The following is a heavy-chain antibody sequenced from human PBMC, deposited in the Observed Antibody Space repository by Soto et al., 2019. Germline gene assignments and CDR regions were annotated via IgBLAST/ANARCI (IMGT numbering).Heavy chain of an antibody. J-gene: IGHJ4*02. CDR2: ISSSSSYI. CDR3: ARDTTGLFDY. V-gene: IGHV3-21*01. D-gene: IGHD4-17*01. Sequence: PGGSLRLSCAASGFTFSSYSMNWVRQAPGKGLEWVSSISSSSSYICYADSVKGRFTISRDNAKNSLYLQMNSLRAEDTAVYYCARDTTGLFDYWGQGTLVTVSS. CDR1: GFTFSSYS.